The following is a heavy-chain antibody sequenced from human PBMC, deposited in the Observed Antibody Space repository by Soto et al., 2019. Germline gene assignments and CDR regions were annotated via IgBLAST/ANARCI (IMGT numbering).Heavy chain of an antibody. CDR3: ARDEGLAVLGYFDY. J-gene: IGHJ4*02. D-gene: IGHD6-19*01. V-gene: IGHV3-33*01. Sequence: SLRLSCAASGFTFSSYGMHWVRQAPGKGLEWVAAIWYDGSNKYYADSVKGRFTISRDNSKNTLYLQMNSLRAEDTAVYYCARDEGLAVLGYFDYWGQGTLVTVSS. CDR1: GFTFSSYG. CDR2: IWYDGSNK.